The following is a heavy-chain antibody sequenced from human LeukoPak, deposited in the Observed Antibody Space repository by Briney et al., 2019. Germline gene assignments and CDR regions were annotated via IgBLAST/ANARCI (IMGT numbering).Heavy chain of an antibody. Sequence: GGSLRLSCAASGFTFSAYFMTWVRQAPGKGLEWVSGISWNSGSIGYADSVKGRFTISRDNAKNSLYLQMNSLRAEDTALYYCANLPRGEVGAFDIWGQGTMVTVSS. J-gene: IGHJ3*02. D-gene: IGHD3-10*01. CDR3: ANLPRGEVGAFDI. CDR2: ISWNSGSI. V-gene: IGHV3-9*01. CDR1: GFTFSAYF.